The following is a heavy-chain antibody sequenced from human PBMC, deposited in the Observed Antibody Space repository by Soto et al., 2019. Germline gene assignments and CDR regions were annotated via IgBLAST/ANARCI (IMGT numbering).Heavy chain of an antibody. D-gene: IGHD2-2*01. J-gene: IGHJ5*02. CDR3: ARQGATSSWFDP. CDR1: GGSISSSSYY. CDR2: IYYSGST. V-gene: IGHV4-39*01. Sequence: SETLSLTCTVSGGSISSSSYYWGWIRQPPGKGLEWIGSIYYSGSTYYNPSLKSRVTISVDTSKNQFSLKLSSVTAADTAVYYCARQGATSSWFDPWGQGTLVTVSS.